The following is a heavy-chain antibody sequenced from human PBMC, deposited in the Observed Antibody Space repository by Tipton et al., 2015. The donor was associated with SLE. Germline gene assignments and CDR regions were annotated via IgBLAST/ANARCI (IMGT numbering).Heavy chain of an antibody. V-gene: IGHV4-61*09. CDR1: GGSISSGSYY. CDR2: INHSGST. Sequence: LRLSCTVSGGSISSGSYYWSWIRQPAGKGLEWIGEINHSGSTNYNPSLKSRVTISVDTSKNQFSLKLSSVTAADTAVYYCARGLGLLRQPLSYWGQGTLVTVSS. D-gene: IGHD3-16*01. CDR3: ARGLGLLRQPLSY. J-gene: IGHJ4*02.